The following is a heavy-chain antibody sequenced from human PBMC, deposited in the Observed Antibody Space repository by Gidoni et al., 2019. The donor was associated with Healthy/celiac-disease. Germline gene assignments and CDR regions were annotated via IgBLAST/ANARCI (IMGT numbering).Heavy chain of an antibody. J-gene: IGHJ6*02. Sequence: QVQLVQSGAEVKKPGSSVKVSCKASGYTFTIYGISWVLHAPVQGLDCMGWISSYNGNTNYAQKLQGRVTMTTDTSTSTAYMELRSLRSYDTAVYYCARDPGMDGYYGMDVWGQGTTVTVSS. CDR3: ARDPGMDGYYGMDV. CDR2: ISSYNGNT. V-gene: IGHV1-18*01. CDR1: GYTFTIYG. D-gene: IGHD1-1*01.